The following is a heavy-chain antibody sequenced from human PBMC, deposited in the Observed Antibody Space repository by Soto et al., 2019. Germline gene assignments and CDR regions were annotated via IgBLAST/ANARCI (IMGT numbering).Heavy chain of an antibody. CDR2: IWYDGSLN. CDR3: ARGDCTGNNCRPYAYYPMDV. V-gene: IGHV3-33*01. CDR1: GFTFHTYG. D-gene: IGHD2-8*02. Sequence: VQLVESGGGVVQPGRSLRLSCAASGFTFHTYGMNWVRQAPGKGLEWVAIIWYDGSLNYYAYSMKGRFTVSRDNSKNTMYRQMNSLRAEDTAVYYCARGDCTGNNCRPYAYYPMDVWGPGTTVTVSS. J-gene: IGHJ6*02.